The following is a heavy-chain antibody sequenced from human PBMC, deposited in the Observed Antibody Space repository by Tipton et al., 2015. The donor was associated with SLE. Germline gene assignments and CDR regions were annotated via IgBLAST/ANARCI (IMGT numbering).Heavy chain of an antibody. CDR3: AKGGLVVPLIDP. Sequence: SLRLSCAASGFTFSSYAMSWVRQAPGKGLEWVSAISGSGGSTYYADSVKGRITISRDNSKNTLYLQMNSLRAEDTAVYYCAKGGLVVPLIDPWGQGTLVTVSS. V-gene: IGHV3-23*01. CDR1: GFTFSSYA. CDR2: ISGSGGST. J-gene: IGHJ5*02. D-gene: IGHD3-22*01.